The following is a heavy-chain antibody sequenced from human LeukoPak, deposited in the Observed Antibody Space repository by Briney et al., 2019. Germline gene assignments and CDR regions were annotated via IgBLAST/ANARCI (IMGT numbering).Heavy chain of an antibody. V-gene: IGHV3-48*01. J-gene: IGHJ3*01. Sequence: GGSLRLSCAASGFTFSDYSMNWVRQAPGKGLEWISYISGSGTIYYADSVKGRFTISRDNAQRLVYLQMNSLRAEDTAVYYCTNLKPPAPDALDVWGQGTLITVSS. CDR2: ISGSGTI. CDR1: GFTFSDYS. CDR3: TNLKPPAPDALDV.